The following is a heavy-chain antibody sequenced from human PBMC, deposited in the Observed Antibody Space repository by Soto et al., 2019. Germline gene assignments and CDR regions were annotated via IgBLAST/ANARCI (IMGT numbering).Heavy chain of an antibody. Sequence: GGSQRRSCEASGFSFSSYGMHRIRQAPGKGLEWVSVISYDGSNKYYADSVKGRFNISRDNSKNTLYLQINSLRAEDTAVYYCAKVLREFLRYYYSMDVWSEGTKVTV. CDR1: GFSFSSYG. CDR3: AKVLREFLRYYYSMDV. J-gene: IGHJ6*01. D-gene: IGHD3-16*01. V-gene: IGHV3-30*18. CDR2: ISYDGSNK.